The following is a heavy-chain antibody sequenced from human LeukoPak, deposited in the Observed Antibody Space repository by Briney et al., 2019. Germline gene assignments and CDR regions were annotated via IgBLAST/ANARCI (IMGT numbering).Heavy chain of an antibody. CDR3: AKLSGGRAMIVVVSPADY. CDR1: GFTFSSYA. V-gene: IGHV3-30-3*02. Sequence: QPGGSLRLSCAASGFTFSSYAMHWVRQAPGKGLEWVAVISYDGSNKYYADSVKGRFTISRDNSKNTLYLQMNSLRAEDTAVYYCAKLSGGRAMIVVVSPADYWGQGTLVTVSS. CDR2: ISYDGSNK. J-gene: IGHJ4*02. D-gene: IGHD3-22*01.